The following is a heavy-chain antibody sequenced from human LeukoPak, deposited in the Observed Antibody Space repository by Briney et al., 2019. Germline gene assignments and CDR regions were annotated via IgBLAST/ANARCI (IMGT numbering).Heavy chain of an antibody. V-gene: IGHV4-39*01. CDR1: GGSISSSSYY. CDR2: IYYSGST. D-gene: IGHD6-13*01. J-gene: IGHJ3*02. Sequence: PSETLSLTCTVSGGSISSSSYYWGWIRQPPGKGLEWIGSIYYSGSTYYNPSLKSRVTISVDTSKNQFSLKLSSVTAADTAVYYCVRRFWREKQQLSIDIWGQGTMVTVYS. CDR3: VRRFWREKQQLSIDI.